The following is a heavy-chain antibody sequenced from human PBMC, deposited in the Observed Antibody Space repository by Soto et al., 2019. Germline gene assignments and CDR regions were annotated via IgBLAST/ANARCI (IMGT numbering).Heavy chain of an antibody. V-gene: IGHV3-33*01. CDR3: ARGPPEDFWTTLDV. D-gene: IGHD3-3*01. CDR1: GFTFSSYG. J-gene: IGHJ6*04. CDR2: IWYDGSNK. Sequence: GGSLRLSCAASGFTFSSYGMHWVRQAPGKGLEWVAVIWYDGSNKYYADSVKGRFTISRDNSKNTLYLQMNSLRAEDTAVYYCARGPPEDFWTTLDVWGKGTTVTVSS.